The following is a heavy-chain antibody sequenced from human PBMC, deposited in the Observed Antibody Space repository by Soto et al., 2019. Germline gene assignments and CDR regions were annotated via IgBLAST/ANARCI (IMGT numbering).Heavy chain of an antibody. V-gene: IGHV3-30*18. J-gene: IGHJ6*02. CDR1: GFTFSSYG. D-gene: IGHD3-9*01. CDR2: ISYDGSNK. CDR3: AKVGRYYDLLPGCRDYYGMDV. Sequence: QVQLVESGGGVVQPGRSLRLSCAASGFTFSSYGMHWVRQAPGKGLEWVAVISYDGSNKYYADSVKGRFTISRDNSKNXLXLXXNSVRAEDTAVYYCAKVGRYYDLLPGCRDYYGMDVWGQGTTVTVSS.